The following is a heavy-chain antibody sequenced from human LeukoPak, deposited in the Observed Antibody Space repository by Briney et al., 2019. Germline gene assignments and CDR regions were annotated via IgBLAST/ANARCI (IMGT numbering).Heavy chain of an antibody. CDR2: IYYSGST. CDR3: ARHPLVGNWFDP. J-gene: IGHJ5*02. CDR1: GGSISSYY. D-gene: IGHD1-26*01. Sequence: SETLSLTCTVSGGSISSYYWSWIRQPPGKGLEWIGYIYYSGSTNYNPSLKSRVTISVDTSKNQFSLKLSSVTAADTAVYYCARHPLVGNWFDPWGQGTLVTVSS. V-gene: IGHV4-59*08.